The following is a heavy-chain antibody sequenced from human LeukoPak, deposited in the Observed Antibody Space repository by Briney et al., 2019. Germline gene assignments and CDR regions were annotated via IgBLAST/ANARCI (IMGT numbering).Heavy chain of an antibody. J-gene: IGHJ4*02. CDR1: GGSFSGYY. V-gene: IGHV4-34*01. Sequence: PSETLSLTCAVYGGSFSGYYWSWIRQPPGKGLEWIGEINHSGSTNYNPSLKSRVTISVDTSKNQFSLKLSSVTAADTAVYYCARVSVGATQYYFDYWGQGTLVTVSS. CDR3: ARVSVGATQYYFDY. CDR2: INHSGST. D-gene: IGHD1-26*01.